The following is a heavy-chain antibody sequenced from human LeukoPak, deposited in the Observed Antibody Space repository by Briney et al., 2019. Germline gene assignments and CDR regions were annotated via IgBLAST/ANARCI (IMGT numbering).Heavy chain of an antibody. CDR1: GDSVSSNSAA. J-gene: IGHJ6*03. Sequence: SQTLSLTCAISGDSVSSNSAAWNWIRQSPSRGLEWLGRTYYRSKWYNDYAVSVKSRITINPDTSKNQFSLQLNSVTPEDTAVYYCARGGSEETYRYYYYYYMDVWGKGTTVTVSS. CDR2: TYYRSKWYN. V-gene: IGHV6-1*01. CDR3: ARGGSEETYRYYYYYYMDV.